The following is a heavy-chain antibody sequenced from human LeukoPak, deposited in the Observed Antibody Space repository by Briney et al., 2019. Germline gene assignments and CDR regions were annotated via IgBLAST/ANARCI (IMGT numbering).Heavy chain of an antibody. D-gene: IGHD3-10*01. V-gene: IGHV3-23*01. CDR2: IIISGGST. CDR1: GFIFNNYA. CDR3: AKDGSGLAFRLRPSELNY. Sequence: PGGSLRLSCAASGFIFNNYAMSWVRQAPGKGLEWVSSIIISGGSTYYADSVMGRFTVSRDNSKNTLYLQMNSLRAEDTAVYYCAKDGSGLAFRLRPSELNYWGQGTLVTVSS. J-gene: IGHJ4*02.